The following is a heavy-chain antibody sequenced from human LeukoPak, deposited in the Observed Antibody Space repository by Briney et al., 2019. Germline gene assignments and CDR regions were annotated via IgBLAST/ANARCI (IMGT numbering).Heavy chain of an antibody. CDR2: TSSDGNNK. D-gene: IGHD2-2*01. J-gene: IGHJ4*02. CDR3: AKDHLGQKDIVVVPNYYFDY. CDR1: GFTFSSYA. V-gene: IGHV3-30-3*01. Sequence: PGRSLRLSCAASGFTFSSYALHWVRQAPGKGLEWVAATSSDGNNKYYADSVRGRFTISRDNSKKMLYLQMNSLRAEDTAIYYCAKDHLGQKDIVVVPNYYFDYWGQGTLVTVSS.